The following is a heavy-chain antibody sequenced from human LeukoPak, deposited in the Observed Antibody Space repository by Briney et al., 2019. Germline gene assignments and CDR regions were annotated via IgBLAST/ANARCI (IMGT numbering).Heavy chain of an antibody. CDR3: AREDVDTAMVDY. CDR2: IKSYPVGGTI. V-gene: IGHV3-15*07. CDR1: GFIFSNAW. Sequence: PGGSLRLSCAGSGFIFSNAWMNWVRQAPGKGLEWVGRIKSYPVGGTIDYAAPVKGRFSISRDDSKNTFYLQVNSLKTEDTAVYYCAREDVDTAMVDYWGQGTLVTVSS. D-gene: IGHD5-18*01. J-gene: IGHJ4*02.